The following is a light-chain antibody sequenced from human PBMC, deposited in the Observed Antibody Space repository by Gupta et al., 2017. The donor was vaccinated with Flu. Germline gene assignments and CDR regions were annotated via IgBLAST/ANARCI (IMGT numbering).Light chain of an antibody. CDR1: RSNIGSNS. Sequence: SVLSQPPSASGTPGQPVTISCSGSRSNIGSNSLPWYQRFPGTAPKLLIYESSRRPSGVPGRFSGSKFGTSASLTITNLQSADDAEYCCAAWDDDLNGSVFGTGTSVTVI. V-gene: IGLV1-44*01. J-gene: IGLJ1*01. CDR2: ESS. CDR3: AAWDDDLNGSV.